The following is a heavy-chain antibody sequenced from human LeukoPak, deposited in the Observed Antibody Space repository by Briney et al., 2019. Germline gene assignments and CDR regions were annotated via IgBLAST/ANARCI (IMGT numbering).Heavy chain of an antibody. V-gene: IGHV1-8*01. CDR3: ARAYYYDSSGYYPEGYYYYYGMDV. D-gene: IGHD3-22*01. J-gene: IGHJ6*02. Sequence: GASVKVSCKASGYTFTSYDINWVRQATGQGLEWMGWMSPNSGNTGYAQKFQGRVTMTRNTSISTAYMELSSLRSEDTAVYYCARAYYYDSSGYYPEGYYYYYGMDVWGQGTTVTVSS. CDR1: GYTFTSYD. CDR2: MSPNSGNT.